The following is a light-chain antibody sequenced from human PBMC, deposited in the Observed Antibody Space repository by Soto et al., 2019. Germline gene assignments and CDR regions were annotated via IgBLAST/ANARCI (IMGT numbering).Light chain of an antibody. J-gene: IGKJ1*01. V-gene: IGKV3-15*01. CDR3: QQYNDWPQT. CDR2: SAS. Sequence: IVMTQSPATLSVSLGETATLSCRASQPVDTDLAWYQQKPGQAPRLLLYSASTRATGFPARFSGSGSGTEFTLTISSLQSEDFAVYYCQQYNDWPQTFGQGTRVEIK. CDR1: QPVDTD.